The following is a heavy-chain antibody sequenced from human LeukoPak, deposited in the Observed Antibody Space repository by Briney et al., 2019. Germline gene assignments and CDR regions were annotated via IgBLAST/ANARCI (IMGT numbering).Heavy chain of an antibody. D-gene: IGHD4-17*01. J-gene: IGHJ2*01. CDR2: INHSGGT. CDR1: GGSFSGYY. V-gene: IGHV4-34*01. Sequence: SETLSLTCAVYGGSFSGYYWSWIRQPPGKGLEWIGEINHSGGTNYNPSLKSRVTISVDTSKNQFSLKLSSVTAADTAVYYCARGNVYGDYDWYFDLWGRGTLVTVSS. CDR3: ARGNVYGDYDWYFDL.